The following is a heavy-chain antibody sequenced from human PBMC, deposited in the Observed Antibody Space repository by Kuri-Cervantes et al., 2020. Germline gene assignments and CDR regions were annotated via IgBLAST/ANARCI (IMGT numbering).Heavy chain of an antibody. CDR3: ARSLYGDFVGYFDS. J-gene: IGHJ4*02. D-gene: IGHD4-17*01. CDR2: IYWDDDK. CDR1: GFSLSTNGVG. V-gene: IGHV2-5*02. Sequence: SGPTLVKPTQTLTLTCTFSGFSLSTNGVGVGWIRQPPGKALEWLALIYWDDDKRYSPSLKSRLTITKDTSKNQVVLTMTNMDPVDTATYYCARSLYGDFVGYFDSWGQGIVVTVSS.